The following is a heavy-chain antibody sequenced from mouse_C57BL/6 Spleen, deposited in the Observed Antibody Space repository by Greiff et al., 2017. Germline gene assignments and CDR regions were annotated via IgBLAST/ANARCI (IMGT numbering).Heavy chain of an antibody. CDR1: GYTFTSYW. D-gene: IGHD1-1*01. CDR3: ARSDYYGSSPWFAY. J-gene: IGHJ3*01. V-gene: IGHV1-72*01. CDR2: SDPNSGGT. Sequence: QVQLQQPGAELVKPGASVKLSCKASGYTFTSYWMHWVKQRPGRGLEGIGRSDPNSGGTKYNEKFKSKATLTVDKPSSTAYMQLSSLTSEDSAVYYCARSDYYGSSPWFAYWGQGTLVTVSA.